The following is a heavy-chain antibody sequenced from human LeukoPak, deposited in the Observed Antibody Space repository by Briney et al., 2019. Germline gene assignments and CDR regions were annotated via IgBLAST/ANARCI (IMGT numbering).Heavy chain of an antibody. CDR2: ISSSSTYI. V-gene: IGHV3-21*01. CDR3: ASGNSSPYYYYYYMDV. D-gene: IGHD6-6*01. Sequence: GGSLSLSCAASGFTFSTYSMSWVRQAPGKGLEWVSSISSSSTYIYYADSVKGRFTISRDNAKNSLYLQMNSLRAEDTAVYYCASGNSSPYYYYYYMDVWGKGTTVTVSS. CDR1: GFTFSTYS. J-gene: IGHJ6*03.